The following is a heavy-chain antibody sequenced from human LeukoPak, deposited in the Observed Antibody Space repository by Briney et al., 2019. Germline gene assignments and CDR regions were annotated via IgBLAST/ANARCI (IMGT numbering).Heavy chain of an antibody. V-gene: IGHV5-51*03. Sequence: GESMKLSCKGSGYSFSNYWIAWVRQMPGKGLEWMGVIYPDDSNPRYSPSFQAQVTISADKSISIASLQWSSLKASDTAMYYCARTNLWFGELDAFDIWGQGTLVTVSS. J-gene: IGHJ3*02. D-gene: IGHD3-10*01. CDR1: GYSFSNYW. CDR2: IYPDDSNP. CDR3: ARTNLWFGELDAFDI.